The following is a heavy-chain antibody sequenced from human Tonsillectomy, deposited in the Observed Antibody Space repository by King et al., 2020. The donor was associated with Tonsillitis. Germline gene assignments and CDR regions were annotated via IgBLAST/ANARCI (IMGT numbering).Heavy chain of an antibody. CDR2: ISYDGRNK. CDR3: AKALMVRGVSDY. D-gene: IGHD3-10*01. J-gene: IGHJ4*02. CDR1: GFTFSSYG. V-gene: IGHV3-30*18. Sequence: VQLVESGGGVVQPGRSLRLSCAASGFTFSSYGMHWVRQAPGKGLEWVAVISYDGRNKYYADSVKGRFTISRDNSKNTLYLQMNSLRAEDTAVYYCAKALMVRGVSDYWGQGTLGTVSS.